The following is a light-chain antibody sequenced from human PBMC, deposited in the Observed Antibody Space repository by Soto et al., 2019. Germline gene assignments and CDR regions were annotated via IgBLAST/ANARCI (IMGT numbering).Light chain of an antibody. Sequence: IQMTLSPSSLSASVGHRVTISCRASQSISTHLNWYQQTQGKAPKLLIYAASSLQSGVPSRFSGSGYGTDFNLTITRLQTEDFATYYCQQSFSIPWTFGQGTKVDIK. V-gene: IGKV1-39*01. J-gene: IGKJ1*01. CDR2: AAS. CDR3: QQSFSIPWT. CDR1: QSISTH.